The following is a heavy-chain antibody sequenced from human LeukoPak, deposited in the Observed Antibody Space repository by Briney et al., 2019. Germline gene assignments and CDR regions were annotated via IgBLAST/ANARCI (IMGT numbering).Heavy chain of an antibody. Sequence: PGGSLRLSCAASGFTFSSYEMNWVRQAPGKGLEWVAYISSSGSTIYYADSVKGRFTISRDNAKNSLYLQMNSLRAEDTAVYYCARWNDYGETFDYWGQGTLVTVSS. CDR3: ARWNDYGETFDY. CDR2: ISSSGSTI. D-gene: IGHD4-17*01. CDR1: GFTFSSYE. J-gene: IGHJ4*02. V-gene: IGHV3-48*03.